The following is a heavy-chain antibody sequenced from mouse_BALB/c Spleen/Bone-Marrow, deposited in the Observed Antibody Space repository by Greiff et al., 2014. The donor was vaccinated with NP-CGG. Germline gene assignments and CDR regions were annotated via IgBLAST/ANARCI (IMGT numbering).Heavy chain of an antibody. CDR2: ITNGGGNT. V-gene: IGHV5-12-2*01. CDR3: TTLTGTSY. CDR1: GFTFSGYT. Sequence: DVKLVASGGGLVQPGGSLKLSCAASGFTFSGYTMSWVRQTPEKRLEWVAFITNGGGNTYYPDTVKGRFTISRDNAKNTLYLQMSSLKSEDTAIYYCTTLTGTSYWGQGTLVTVSA. D-gene: IGHD4-1*01. J-gene: IGHJ3*01.